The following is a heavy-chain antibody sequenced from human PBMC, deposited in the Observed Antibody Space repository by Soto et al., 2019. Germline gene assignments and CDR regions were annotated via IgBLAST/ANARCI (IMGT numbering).Heavy chain of an antibody. D-gene: IGHD1-26*01. CDR1: GFTFDNYA. Sequence: PGGSLRLSCAASGFTFDNYAMSWVRQAPGKGLEWVSTISGSGGSTYYADSVKGRFTISRDNSKNSLYLQMSSLRADDTAVYFCAKSRGYSGDYATHYWGQGTLVTVSS. CDR2: ISGSGGST. J-gene: IGHJ4*02. V-gene: IGHV3-23*01. CDR3: AKSRGYSGDYATHY.